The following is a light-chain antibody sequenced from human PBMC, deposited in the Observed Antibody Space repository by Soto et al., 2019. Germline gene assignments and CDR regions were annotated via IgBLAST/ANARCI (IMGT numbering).Light chain of an antibody. CDR1: SSDVGGYNY. CDR2: EVS. V-gene: IGLV2-8*01. Sequence: QSALTQPPSASGSPVQSVTISCTGTSSDVGGYNYVSWYQQHPAKAPKLMIYEVSKRPSGVPDRFSGSKSGNTASLTVSGLQAEEEADYYFSSYARSNNWVFGGGTKLTVL. CDR3: SSYARSNNWV. J-gene: IGLJ3*02.